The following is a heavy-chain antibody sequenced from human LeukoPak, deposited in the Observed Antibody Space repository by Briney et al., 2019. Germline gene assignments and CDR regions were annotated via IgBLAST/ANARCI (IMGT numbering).Heavy chain of an antibody. J-gene: IGHJ4*02. Sequence: SETLSLTCTVSGGSISGHYWSWIRQPPGKGLGWIGDIYYSGSTNYNPSLKSRVTISVDTSKNQFSMKLSSVTAADTAVYYCARGTSLDFWSGYYTGIEFDYWGQGTLVTVSS. V-gene: IGHV4-59*11. CDR2: IYYSGST. D-gene: IGHD3-3*01. CDR3: ARGTSLDFWSGYYTGIEFDY. CDR1: GGSISGHY.